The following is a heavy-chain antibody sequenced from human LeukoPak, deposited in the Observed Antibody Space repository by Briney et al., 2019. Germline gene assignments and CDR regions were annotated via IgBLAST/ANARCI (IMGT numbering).Heavy chain of an antibody. J-gene: IGHJ4*02. CDR2: INPNSGGT. D-gene: IGHD6-25*01. Sequence: ASVKVSCKASGYTFTGYYMHWERQAPGQGLEWMGWINPNSGGTNYAQKFQGRVTMTRDTSISTAYMELSRLGSDDTAVYYCARDVQGQRLKDYWGQGTLVTVSS. CDR3: ARDVQGQRLKDY. V-gene: IGHV1-2*02. CDR1: GYTFTGYY.